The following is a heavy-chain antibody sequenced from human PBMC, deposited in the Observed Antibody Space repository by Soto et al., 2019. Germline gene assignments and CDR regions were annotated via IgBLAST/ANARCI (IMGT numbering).Heavy chain of an antibody. Sequence: QVQLVQSGAEVRKPGASVKLSCQTSGYPFNSYHMHWVRQAPGQGLEWMGVINPTEGRTRYSQKFQDRATMTRQTYTSTVYRDLSSLRSEDTAIYFCARGREISFGYNWFDPWGQGTLVTVSS. D-gene: IGHD5-18*01. CDR2: INPTEGRT. CDR1: GYPFNSYH. CDR3: ARGREISFGYNWFDP. V-gene: IGHV1-46*02. J-gene: IGHJ5*02.